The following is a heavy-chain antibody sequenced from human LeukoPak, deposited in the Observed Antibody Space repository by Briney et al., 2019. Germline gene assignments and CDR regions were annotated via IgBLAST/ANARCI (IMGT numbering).Heavy chain of an antibody. D-gene: IGHD1-1*01. V-gene: IGHV3-30*02. Sequence: QPGGSLRLSCAASGFTFSNYGMNWVRQAPDKGLEWVTFIQTDGSDKYYADSVKGRFTISRDNSKNTVFLQVNNVRAEDTAVYFCAREDDPTYVGRFVHWGQGTLVTVSS. J-gene: IGHJ5*02. CDR1: GFTFSNYG. CDR3: AREDDPTYVGRFVH. CDR2: IQTDGSDK.